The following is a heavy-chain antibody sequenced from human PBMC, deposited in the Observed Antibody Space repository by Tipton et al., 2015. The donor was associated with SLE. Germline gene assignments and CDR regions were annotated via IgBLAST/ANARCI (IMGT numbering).Heavy chain of an antibody. D-gene: IGHD3-3*01. Sequence: TLSLTCAVYGGSFSGYHWSWFRQPPGKGLEWIGEINHSGSAKYNPSLESRVTISVDTSKYQFSLKLTSVTAADTAVYYCTRQGTYYDFWSGFYPINDYWGQGTLVTVSS. CDR1: GGSFSGYH. V-gene: IGHV4-34*01. CDR2: INHSGSA. J-gene: IGHJ4*02. CDR3: TRQGTYYDFWSGFYPINDY.